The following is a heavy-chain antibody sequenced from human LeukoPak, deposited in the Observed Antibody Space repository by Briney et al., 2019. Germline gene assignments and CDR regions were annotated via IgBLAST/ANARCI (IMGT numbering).Heavy chain of an antibody. CDR3: ARSRTGYYYYYMDV. Sequence: PGGSLSLSCAASGFTFDDYGMSWVRQAPGKGLEWVSGINWNGGSTGYADSVKGRFTISRDNAKNSLYLQMNSLRAEDTALYYCARSRTGYYYYYMDVWGKGTTVTVSS. CDR2: INWNGGST. V-gene: IGHV3-20*04. J-gene: IGHJ6*03. CDR1: GFTFDDYG. D-gene: IGHD3/OR15-3a*01.